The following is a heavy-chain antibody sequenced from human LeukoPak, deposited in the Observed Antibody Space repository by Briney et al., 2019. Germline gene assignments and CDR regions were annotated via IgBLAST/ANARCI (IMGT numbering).Heavy chain of an antibody. J-gene: IGHJ4*02. D-gene: IGHD5-18*01. CDR2: IYHSGST. CDR1: GYSISGGYY. V-gene: IGHV4-38-2*01. CDR3: ARFRLCLHDIDY. Sequence: PSETLSLTCAVSGYSISGGYYWGWIRQPPGKGLEWIGSIYHSGSTYYNPSLKSRVTISVDTSKNQFSLKLSSVTAADTAVYYCARFRLCLHDIDYWGQGTLVTVSS.